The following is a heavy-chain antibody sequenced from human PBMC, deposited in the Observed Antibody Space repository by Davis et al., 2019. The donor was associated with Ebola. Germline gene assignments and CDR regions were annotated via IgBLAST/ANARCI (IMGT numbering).Heavy chain of an antibody. CDR3: ARGGYSYAWFDP. Sequence: TVSCMASGYSFASHWIGWVRQMPGNGLEWMGIIYPGDSDTRYSPSFEGQVTISADRSISTAYLQWSSLKASDTAMYYCARGGYSYAWFDPWGQGTLVTVSS. J-gene: IGHJ5*02. V-gene: IGHV5-51*01. CDR1: GYSFASHW. CDR2: IYPGDSDT. D-gene: IGHD5-18*01.